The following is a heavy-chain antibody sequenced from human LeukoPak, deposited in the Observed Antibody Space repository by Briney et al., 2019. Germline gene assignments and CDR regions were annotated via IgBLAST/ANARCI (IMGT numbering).Heavy chain of an antibody. V-gene: IGHV4-34*01. CDR1: GGSFSGYY. D-gene: IGHD3-9*01. Sequence: SETLSLTCAVYGGSFSGYYWSWIRQPPGKGLEWVGEINHSGSTNYNPSLKSRVTISVDTSKNQFSLKLSSVTAADTAVYYCARGSKYYDILGWGQGTLVTVSS. CDR3: ARGSKYYDILG. J-gene: IGHJ4*02. CDR2: INHSGST.